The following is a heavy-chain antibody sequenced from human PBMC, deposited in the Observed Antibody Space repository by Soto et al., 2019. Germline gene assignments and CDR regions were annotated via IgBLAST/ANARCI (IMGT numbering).Heavy chain of an antibody. CDR1: GDAISNYY. D-gene: IGHD7-27*01. V-gene: IGHV4-34*01. CDR2: ITHRGGT. Sequence: PSETLSLTCSVSGDAISNYYWSWIRQSPGKGLEWIGEITHRGGTNYSPSLKSRVTISLDTAENQFSLRLNSVTAADTAVYYCARGPWAAFDIWGQGTMVTVSS. CDR3: ARGPWAAFDI. J-gene: IGHJ3*02.